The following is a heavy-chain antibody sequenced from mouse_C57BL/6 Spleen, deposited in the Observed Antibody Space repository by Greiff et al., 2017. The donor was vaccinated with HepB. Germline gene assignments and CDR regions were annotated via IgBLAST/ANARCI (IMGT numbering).Heavy chain of an antibody. CDR3: ARYYYDYDYYFDY. Sequence: QVQLKQPGAELVKPGASVKLSCKASGYTFTSYWMHWVKQRPGQGLEWIGMIHPNSGSTNYNEKFKSKATLTVDKSSSTAYMQLSSLTSEDSAVYYCARYYYDYDYYFDYWGQGTTLTVSS. J-gene: IGHJ2*01. V-gene: IGHV1-64*01. CDR1: GYTFTSYW. CDR2: IHPNSGST. D-gene: IGHD2-4*01.